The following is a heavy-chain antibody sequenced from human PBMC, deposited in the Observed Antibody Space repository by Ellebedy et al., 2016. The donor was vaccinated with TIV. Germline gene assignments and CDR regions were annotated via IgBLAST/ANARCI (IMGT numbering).Heavy chain of an antibody. V-gene: IGHV1-2*02. D-gene: IGHD2-8*01. CDR3: ARVGGYCTNGVCPNWFNP. CDR2: INPNSGGT. J-gene: IGHJ5*02. CDR1: GYIFTGYY. Sequence: ASVKVSCXASGYIFTGYYMHWVRQAPGQGLEWMGWINPNSGGTNYAQKFQGRVTMTRDTSISTAYMELSRLRSDDTAVYYCARVGGYCTNGVCPNWFNPWGQGTLVTVSS.